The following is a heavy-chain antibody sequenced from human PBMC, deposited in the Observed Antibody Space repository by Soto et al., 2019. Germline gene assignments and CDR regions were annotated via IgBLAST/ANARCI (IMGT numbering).Heavy chain of an antibody. Sequence: ASFKVSCNASGYTFTSYDINWVRQATGQGLEWMGWMNPNSGNTGYAQKFQGRVTMTRNTSISTAYMELSSLRSEDTAVYYCARALGSGTFDXWGQGTLRIVSS. V-gene: IGHV1-8*01. CDR1: GYTFTSYD. J-gene: IGHJ4*02. CDR3: ARALGSGTFDX. CDR2: MNPNSGNT. D-gene: IGHD3-10*01.